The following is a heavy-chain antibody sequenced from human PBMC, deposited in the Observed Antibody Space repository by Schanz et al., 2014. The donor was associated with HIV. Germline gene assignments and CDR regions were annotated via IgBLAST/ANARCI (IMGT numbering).Heavy chain of an antibody. CDR2: VSYDGSNK. J-gene: IGHJ5*02. V-gene: IGHV3-30*04. D-gene: IGHD6-19*01. Sequence: QEQLVESGGGVVQPGKSLRLSCAASGFTFSSYAMHWVRQAPGKGLEWVAVVSYDGSNKYYADSVKGRFTISRDNSKNTVSLQMNSLRSEDTAVYYCVRDAGAQWLDGDNWFDPWGQGTLVTVSS. CDR3: VRDAGAQWLDGDNWFDP. CDR1: GFTFSSYA.